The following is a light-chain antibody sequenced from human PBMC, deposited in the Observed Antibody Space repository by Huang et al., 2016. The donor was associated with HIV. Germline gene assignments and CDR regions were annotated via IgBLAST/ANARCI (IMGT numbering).Light chain of an antibody. CDR2: DAS. V-gene: IGKV3-11*01. J-gene: IGKJ3*01. CDR3: QQRAKWPLFT. Sequence: EIVLTQSPATLSLSPGERATLSCRASQSVGTYLAWYQQKPGQAPRLLIYDASNRATGLPARFSGSGSRTDFTLTISSLEPEDFVVYYCQQRAKWPLFTFGPGTKVDMK. CDR1: QSVGTY.